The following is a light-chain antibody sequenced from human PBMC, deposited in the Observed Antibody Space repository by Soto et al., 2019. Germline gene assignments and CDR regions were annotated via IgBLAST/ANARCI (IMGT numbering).Light chain of an antibody. CDR3: MQGTRWPWT. J-gene: IGKJ1*01. Sequence: DVVMTQSPLSLPVTLGQPASISCRSSQSLVDSDGNTFLNWYQQRPGQSPRRLIYKVSNRDSGVPDRFSGSGSGTDFTLKISRVEAEDVGVYYCMQGTRWPWTFGQGTKVEIK. V-gene: IGKV2-30*01. CDR2: KVS. CDR1: QSLVDSDGNTF.